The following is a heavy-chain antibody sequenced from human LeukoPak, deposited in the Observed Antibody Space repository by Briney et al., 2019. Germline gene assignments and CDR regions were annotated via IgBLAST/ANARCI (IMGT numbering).Heavy chain of an antibody. CDR3: ARGTGRIDY. CDR1: GGSITTYY. D-gene: IGHD1-1*01. Sequence: SETLSLTCTVSGGSITTYYWSWIRQSPGKGLEWMGYFYNSGGTYYNPSLKSRVTISRDASKNQFSLKVSSVTAADTAVYYCARGTGRIDYWGQGIRVAVSS. J-gene: IGHJ4*02. CDR2: FYNSGGT. V-gene: IGHV4-59*01.